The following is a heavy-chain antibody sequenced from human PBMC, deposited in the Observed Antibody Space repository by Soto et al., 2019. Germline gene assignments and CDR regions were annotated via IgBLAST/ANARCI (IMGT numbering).Heavy chain of an antibody. V-gene: IGHV3-66*03. J-gene: IGHJ3*02. CDR2: ISYDGSNK. D-gene: IGHD2-2*01. CDR1: GFTVSSNY. Sequence: EVQLVESGGGLIQPGGSLRLSCAASGFTVSSNYMSWVRQAPGKGLEWVSVISYDGSNKYYADSVKGRFTISRDNSKNTLYLQMNSLGTEDTAVYYCARGPYCSSTSCSGAVLGAFDIWGQGTMVTVSS. CDR3: ARGPYCSSTSCSGAVLGAFDI.